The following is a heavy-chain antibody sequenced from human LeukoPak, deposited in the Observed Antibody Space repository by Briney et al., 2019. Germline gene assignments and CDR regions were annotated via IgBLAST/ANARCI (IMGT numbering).Heavy chain of an antibody. J-gene: IGHJ5*02. CDR3: ARPRGPRYCSSTSCRGDWFDP. D-gene: IGHD2-2*01. Sequence: ASVKVSCKASGYTFTGYYMHWVRQAPGQGLEWMGWINPNSGGTNYAQKFQGRVTMTRDTSISTAYMELSRLRSDDTAVYYCARPRGPRYCSSTSCRGDWFDPWGQGTLVTVSS. CDR1: GYTFTGYY. CDR2: INPNSGGT. V-gene: IGHV1-2*02.